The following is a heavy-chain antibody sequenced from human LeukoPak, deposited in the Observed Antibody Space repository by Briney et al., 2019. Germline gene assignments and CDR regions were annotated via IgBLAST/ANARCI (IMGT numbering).Heavy chain of an antibody. J-gene: IGHJ6*02. CDR2: ISGSGGST. CDR3: AKDVRWLRANYYGMDV. D-gene: IGHD5-12*01. Sequence: HTGGSLRLSCAASGFTFSSYAMSWVRQAPGKGLEWVSAISGSGGSTYYADSVKGRFTISRDNSKNTLYLQMNGLRAEDTAVYYCAKDVRWLRANYYGMDVWGQGTTVTVSS. V-gene: IGHV3-23*01. CDR1: GFTFSSYA.